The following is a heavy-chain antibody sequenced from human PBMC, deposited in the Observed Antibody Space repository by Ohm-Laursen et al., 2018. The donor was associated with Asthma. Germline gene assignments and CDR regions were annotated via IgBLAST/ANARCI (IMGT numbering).Heavy chain of an antibody. CDR2: IIPIFGTA. CDR3: AREFSITMVRGETFGTSDHYYYGMDV. CDR1: GYTFTGYY. J-gene: IGHJ6*02. Sequence: SVKVSCKASGYTFTGYYMHWVRQAPGQGLEWMGGIIPIFGTANYAQKFQGRVTITADESTSTAYMELSSLRSEGTAVYYCAREFSITMVRGETFGTSDHYYYGMDVWGQGTTVTVSS. D-gene: IGHD3-10*01. V-gene: IGHV1-69*13.